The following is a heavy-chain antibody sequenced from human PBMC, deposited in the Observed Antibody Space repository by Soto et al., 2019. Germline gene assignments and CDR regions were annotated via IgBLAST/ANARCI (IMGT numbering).Heavy chain of an antibody. J-gene: IGHJ6*03. V-gene: IGHV4-34*01. D-gene: IGHD3-3*01. CDR1: GGSFSGYY. Sequence: QVQLQQWGAGLLKPSATLSLTCAVYGGSFSGYYWSWIRQPPGKGLAWLGEINHSGSTNSNPSLRSRVTISVDTAKNQFSLKLSSVTAADTAVYYCARYYDFWSGYYSSYMDVWGKGTTVTVSS. CDR2: INHSGST. CDR3: ARYYDFWSGYYSSYMDV.